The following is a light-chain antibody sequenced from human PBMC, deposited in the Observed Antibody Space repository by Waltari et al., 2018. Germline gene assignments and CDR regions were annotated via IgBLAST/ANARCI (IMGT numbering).Light chain of an antibody. Sequence: QSVLTQPPSASGTPGQRVTIYCSGSSSTIGSNYVYWYQHLPGTAPKLLIYRNDQRPAGVADRFSGSKSGTSASLAISELRSEDEADYYCVAWDDSLSATVFGGGTKLTVL. V-gene: IGLV1-47*01. CDR3: VAWDDSLSATV. J-gene: IGLJ3*02. CDR2: RND. CDR1: SSTIGSNY.